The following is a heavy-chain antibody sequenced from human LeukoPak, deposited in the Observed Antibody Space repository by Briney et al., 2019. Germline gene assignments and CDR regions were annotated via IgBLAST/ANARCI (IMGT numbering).Heavy chain of an antibody. Sequence: ASVRVSCKAFRYTFTSYDINWVRQAPGQGLEWMGWMNPSTGNAGYAPKFQGRVTMTRDTSTSIAYMEVRGLTSEDTAVYYCARLSQTPDYYNSGGYFYLGYWGQGTRVTVSS. CDR2: MNPSTGNA. D-gene: IGHD3-22*01. J-gene: IGHJ4*02. V-gene: IGHV1-8*01. CDR1: RYTFTSYD. CDR3: ARLSQTPDYYNSGGYFYLGY.